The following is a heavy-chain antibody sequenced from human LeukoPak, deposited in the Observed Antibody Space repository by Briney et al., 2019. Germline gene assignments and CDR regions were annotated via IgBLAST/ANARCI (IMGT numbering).Heavy chain of an antibody. CDR3: ARSSGSYFDRDPPLDY. J-gene: IGHJ4*02. V-gene: IGHV1-2*04. CDR1: GYTFAGYY. Sequence: ASVKVSCKASGYTFAGYYMHWVRQAPGQGLEWMGWINPNSGGTNYAQKFQGWVTMTRDTSISTAYMELSRLRSDDTAVYYCARSSGSYFDRDPPLDYWGQGTLVTVSS. CDR2: INPNSGGT. D-gene: IGHD1-26*01.